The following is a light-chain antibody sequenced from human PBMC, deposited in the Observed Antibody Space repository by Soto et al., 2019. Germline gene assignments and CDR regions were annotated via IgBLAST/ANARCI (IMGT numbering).Light chain of an antibody. V-gene: IGKV4-1*01. Sequence: EIVMTQSPEFLSVSLGETATINCKSTQTVLHDTDSRNYLSWFQQKPGQPPKLLISWASMRESGVPARFSGSGSETDFTLTISDLQAEDVAVYYCQQYYGTPPTFGQGSKLDIK. J-gene: IGKJ2*01. CDR1: QTVLHDTDSRNY. CDR3: QQYYGTPPT. CDR2: WAS.